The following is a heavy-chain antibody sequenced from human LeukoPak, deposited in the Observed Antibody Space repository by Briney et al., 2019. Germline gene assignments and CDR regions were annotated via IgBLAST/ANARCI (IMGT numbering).Heavy chain of an antibody. Sequence: PGGSLRLSCAASGXTFSDPYASWIRQAPGKGLEWVSYISGDTTYTTYADSVKGRFTISRHNAKNSLYLQMNSLRAEDTAVYYCARLDSGYLPDYWGQGTLVTVSS. V-gene: IGHV3-11*03. CDR1: GXTFSDPY. J-gene: IGHJ4*02. CDR3: ARLDSGYLPDY. D-gene: IGHD3-22*01. CDR2: ISGDTTYT.